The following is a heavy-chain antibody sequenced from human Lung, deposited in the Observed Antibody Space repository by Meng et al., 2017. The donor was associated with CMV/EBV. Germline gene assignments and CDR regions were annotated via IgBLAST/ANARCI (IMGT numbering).Heavy chain of an antibody. Sequence: SCAASGFTFSSYGMHWVRQGPGKGLGWVAVIWYDGSNKYYADSVKGRFTISRDNSKNTLYLQMNSLRAEDTAVYYCSRELRFLEWLLPTSYYYYGMDVXGHGXTVTVSS. J-gene: IGHJ6*02. CDR2: IWYDGSNK. CDR1: GFTFSSYG. V-gene: IGHV3-33*01. D-gene: IGHD3-3*01. CDR3: SRELRFLEWLLPTSYYYYGMDV.